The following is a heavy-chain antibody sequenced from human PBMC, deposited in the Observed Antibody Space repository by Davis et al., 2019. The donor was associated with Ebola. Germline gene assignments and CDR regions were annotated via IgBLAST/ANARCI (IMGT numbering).Heavy chain of an antibody. D-gene: IGHD2-2*01. J-gene: IGHJ4*02. Sequence: GESLKISCAASGFTFSSYAMSWVRQAPGKGLEWVSAISGSGGSTYYADSVKGRFTISRDNSKNTLYLQMNSLRAEDTAVYYCAKGWDIVVVPAAVGGDWTGGVCSGFDYWGQGTLVAVSS. V-gene: IGHV3-23*01. CDR1: GFTFSSYA. CDR3: AKGWDIVVVPAAVGGDWTGGVCSGFDY. CDR2: ISGSGGST.